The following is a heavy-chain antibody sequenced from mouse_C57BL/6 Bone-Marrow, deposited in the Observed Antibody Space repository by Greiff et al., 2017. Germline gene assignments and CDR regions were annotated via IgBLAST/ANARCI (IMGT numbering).Heavy chain of an antibody. CDR2: IDPENGDT. CDR3: TPLYYYGSSYDY. J-gene: IGHJ2*01. V-gene: IGHV14-4*01. D-gene: IGHD1-1*01. CDR1: GFNIKDDY. Sequence: EVKLEESGAELVRPGASVKLSCTASGFNIKDDYMHWVKQRPEQGLEWIGWIDPENGDTEYASKFQGKATITADTSSKTAYLQLSSLTSEDTAVYYCTPLYYYGSSYDYWGQGTTLTVSS.